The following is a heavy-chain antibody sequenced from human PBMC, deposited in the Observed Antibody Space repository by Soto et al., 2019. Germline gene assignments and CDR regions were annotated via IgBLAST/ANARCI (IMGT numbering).Heavy chain of an antibody. J-gene: IGHJ4*02. CDR1: GFTFSSYG. CDR2: IWYDGSNK. V-gene: IGHV3-33*01. D-gene: IGHD6-13*01. CDR3: ARGVIAAAGTLDY. Sequence: QVQLVASGGGVVQPGRSLRLSCAASGFTFSSYGMHWVRQAPGQGLEWVAVIWYDGSNKYYADSVKGRFTISRDNSKNALYLQMNSLRAEDTAVYYFARGVIAAAGTLDYWGRGTLVTFSS.